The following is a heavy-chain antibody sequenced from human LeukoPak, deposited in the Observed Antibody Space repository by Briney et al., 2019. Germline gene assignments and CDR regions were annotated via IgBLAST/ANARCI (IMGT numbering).Heavy chain of an antibody. CDR2: ISGSGGST. J-gene: IGHJ4*02. V-gene: IGHV3-23*01. CDR3: AKDPRRDGYNYHFDY. Sequence: GGSLRLSCAASGFTFSSYAMSWVRQAPGKGLEGVSAISGSGGSTYYADSVKGRFTISRDNSKNTLYLQMNSLRAEDTAVYYCAKDPRRDGYNYHFDYWGQGTLVTVSS. D-gene: IGHD5-24*01. CDR1: GFTFSSYA.